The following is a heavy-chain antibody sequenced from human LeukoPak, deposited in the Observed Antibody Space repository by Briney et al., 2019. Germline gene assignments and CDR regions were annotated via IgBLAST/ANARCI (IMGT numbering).Heavy chain of an antibody. CDR2: ISAYNGNT. D-gene: IGHD3-22*01. V-gene: IGHV1-18*01. CDR1: GYTFISYG. CDR3: ARVRVGIFPFTYYYDSSGYYYFDY. Sequence: ASVKVSCKASGYTFISYGVWWKRQAPGQWLEWMGWISAYNGNTNYAQKLHGRVTMTTDTSTSTAYMELRSLRSDDTAVYYCARVRVGIFPFTYYYDSSGYYYFDYWGQGTLVTVSS. J-gene: IGHJ4*02.